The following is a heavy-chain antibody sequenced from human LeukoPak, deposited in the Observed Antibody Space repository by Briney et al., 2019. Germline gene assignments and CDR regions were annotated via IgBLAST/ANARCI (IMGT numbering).Heavy chain of an antibody. CDR3: ARGWYGETWFDP. D-gene: IGHD4-17*01. Sequence: PGRSLRLSCAASGFTFDDYAMHWVRHAPGKGLEWVSGISWNSGSIGYADSVKGRFTISRDNAKNSLYLQMNSLRAEDTAVYYCARGWYGETWFDPWGQGTLVTVSS. V-gene: IGHV3-9*01. CDR2: ISWNSGSI. J-gene: IGHJ5*02. CDR1: GFTFDDYA.